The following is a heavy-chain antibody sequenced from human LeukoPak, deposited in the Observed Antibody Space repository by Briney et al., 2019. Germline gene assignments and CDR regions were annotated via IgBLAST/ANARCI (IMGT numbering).Heavy chain of an antibody. V-gene: IGHV4-34*01. CDR1: GGSFSGYY. Sequence: SETLSLTCAVYGGSFSGYYWSWIRQPPGKGLEWIGEINHSGSTNYNPSPKSRVTISVDTSKNQFSLKLSSVTAADTAVYYCARGGLRYFDWLLQEFDYWGQGTLVTVSS. CDR2: INHSGST. CDR3: ARGGLRYFDWLLQEFDY. D-gene: IGHD3-9*01. J-gene: IGHJ4*02.